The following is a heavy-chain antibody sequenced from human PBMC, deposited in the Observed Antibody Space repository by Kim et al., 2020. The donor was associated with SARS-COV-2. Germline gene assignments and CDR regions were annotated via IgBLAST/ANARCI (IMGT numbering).Heavy chain of an antibody. CDR2: ISGTGDDK. CDR3: AKDLWDYSAYDH. J-gene: IGHJ4*02. CDR1: GFSFSTNA. V-gene: IGHV3-23*01. D-gene: IGHD1-26*01. Sequence: GGSLRLSCITFGFSFSTNAMNWVRQAPGKGLEWVSGISGTGDDKYYAESVKGRFTISRDISKNTLYLQMSDLRVEDTAVYYCAKDLWDYSAYDHWGQGTL.